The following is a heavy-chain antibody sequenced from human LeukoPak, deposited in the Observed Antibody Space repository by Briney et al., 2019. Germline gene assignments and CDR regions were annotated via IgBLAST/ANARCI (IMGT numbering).Heavy chain of an antibody. V-gene: IGHV3-33*06. CDR3: AKDAQRGFDYSNSLQN. D-gene: IGHD4-11*01. Sequence: GGSLRLSCAASGFTFSHYGMHWVRQTPGAGLEWVAVIWSDGSDKYYAKSVKGRFTISRDNSKSSLFLQMNILRAEDTAVYYCAKDAQRGFDYSNSLQNWGQGILVTVSS. CDR1: GFTFSHYG. CDR2: IWSDGSDK. J-gene: IGHJ1*01.